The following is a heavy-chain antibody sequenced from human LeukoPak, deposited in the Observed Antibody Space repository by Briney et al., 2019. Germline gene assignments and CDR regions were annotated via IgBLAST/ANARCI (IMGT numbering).Heavy chain of an antibody. CDR1: GFTFRSYW. D-gene: IGHD4-11*01. Sequence: GGSLRLSCAASGFTFRSYWMHWVRQAPGKGLVWVSRTHSDGSSTTNADSVKGRFTISRDNAKNTLYLQVNSLRAEDTAVYYCAREDYTTYYFDFWGQGTLVTVSS. CDR2: THSDGSST. CDR3: AREDYTTYYFDF. V-gene: IGHV3-74*03. J-gene: IGHJ4*02.